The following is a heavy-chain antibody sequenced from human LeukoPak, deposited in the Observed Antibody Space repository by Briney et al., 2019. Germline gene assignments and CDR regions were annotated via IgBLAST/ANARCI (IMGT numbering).Heavy chain of an antibody. CDR3: ARDLSLWFGKPRGDGMDV. CDR1: GFTFSSYA. Sequence: GRSLRLSCAASGFTFSSYAMHWVRQAPGKGLEWVAVISYDGSNKYYADSVKGRFTISRDNSKNALYLQMNSLRAEDTAVYYCARDLSLWFGKPRGDGMDVWGQGTTVTVSS. J-gene: IGHJ6*02. V-gene: IGHV3-30-3*01. D-gene: IGHD3-10*01. CDR2: ISYDGSNK.